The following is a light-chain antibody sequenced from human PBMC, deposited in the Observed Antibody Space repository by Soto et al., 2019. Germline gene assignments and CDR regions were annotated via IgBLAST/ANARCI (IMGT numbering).Light chain of an antibody. J-gene: IGKJ3*01. CDR1: QSVFYSPKNKNY. Sequence: DIVMTQSPDSLAVSLGERATINCKSSQSVFYSPKNKNYLAWYQQKPGQPPKLLIYWASNRESGVPGRFSGSGSETDFTLTISGLQAEDVSVYYCQQYYATPLTFGPGTKVDI. V-gene: IGKV4-1*01. CDR3: QQYYATPLT. CDR2: WAS.